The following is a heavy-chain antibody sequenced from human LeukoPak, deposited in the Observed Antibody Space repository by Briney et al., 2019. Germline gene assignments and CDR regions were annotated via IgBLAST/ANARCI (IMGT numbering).Heavy chain of an antibody. CDR3: ALEDNWNDFPGVFDY. CDR1: GGTFSSYA. D-gene: IGHD1-1*01. Sequence: GASVKVSCKASGGTFSSYAISWVRQAPGQGLEWMGGIIPIFGTANYAQKFQGRVTITADKSTSTAYMELSSLRSEDTAVYYCALEDNWNDFPGVFDYWGQGTLVTVSS. V-gene: IGHV1-69*06. J-gene: IGHJ4*02. CDR2: IIPIFGTA.